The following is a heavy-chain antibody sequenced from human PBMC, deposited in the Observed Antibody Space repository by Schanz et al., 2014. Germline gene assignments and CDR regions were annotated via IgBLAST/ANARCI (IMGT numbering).Heavy chain of an antibody. V-gene: IGHV3-48*01. J-gene: IGHJ4*02. Sequence: EVHLVESGGGLVQPGGSLRLSCAASGITFSSHSFNWVRQAPGKGLEWISYITYNGGTIYYADSVKGRFTISRDNSKNTVHLQMNSLRAEDTAVYYCARGLIAAAGGAFDYWGQGTLVAVSA. CDR1: GITFSSHS. D-gene: IGHD6-13*01. CDR2: ITYNGGTI. CDR3: ARGLIAAAGGAFDY.